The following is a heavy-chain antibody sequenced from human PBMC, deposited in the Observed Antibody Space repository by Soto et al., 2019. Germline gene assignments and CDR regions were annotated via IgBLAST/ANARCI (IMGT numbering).Heavy chain of an antibody. V-gene: IGHV6-1*01. CDR1: GDSVSSNSAA. J-gene: IGHJ6*03. D-gene: IGHD2-2*01. Sequence: SQTLSVTCAISGDSVSSNSAAWNWIRQSPSRGLEWLGRTYYRSKWYNDYAVSVKGRITINPDTSKNQFSLQLNSVTPEDTAVYYCARGGVVVPSAKTDYYYYDMDVWGKGTTVTVSS. CDR2: TYYRSKWYN. CDR3: ARGGVVVPSAKTDYYYYDMDV.